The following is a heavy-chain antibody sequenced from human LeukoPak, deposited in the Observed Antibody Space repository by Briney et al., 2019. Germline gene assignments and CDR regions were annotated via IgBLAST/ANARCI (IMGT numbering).Heavy chain of an antibody. D-gene: IGHD3-3*01. J-gene: IGHJ4*02. CDR3: ANPKSPYYDFWSGYYQFDY. Sequence: GGSLRLSCAASGFTFSSYGMHWVRQAPGKGLEWVAVIWYDGSNKYYADSVKGRFTISRDNSKNTLYLQMNSLRAEDTAVYYCANPKSPYYDFWSGYYQFDYWGQGTLVTVSS. V-gene: IGHV3-33*06. CDR1: GFTFSSYG. CDR2: IWYDGSNK.